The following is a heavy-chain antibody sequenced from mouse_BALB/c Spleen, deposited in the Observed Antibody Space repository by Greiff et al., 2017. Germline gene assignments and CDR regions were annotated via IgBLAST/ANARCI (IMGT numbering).Heavy chain of an antibody. Sequence: VQGVESGPGLVAPSQSLSITCTVSGFSLTSYGVHWVRQPPGKGLEWLGVIWAGGSTNYNSALMSRLSISKDNSKSQVFLKMNSLQTDDTAMYYCAKSHYYGSSYFDYWGQGTTLTVSS. CDR3: AKSHYYGSSYFDY. CDR2: IWAGGST. J-gene: IGHJ2*01. CDR1: GFSLTSYG. D-gene: IGHD1-1*01. V-gene: IGHV2-9*02.